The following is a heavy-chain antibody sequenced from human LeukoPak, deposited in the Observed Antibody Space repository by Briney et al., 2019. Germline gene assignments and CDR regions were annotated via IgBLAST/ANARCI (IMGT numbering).Heavy chain of an antibody. D-gene: IGHD2-21*01. Sequence: GGSLRLSCVGSGFTFRSHAMSWFRQAPEKGLEFVSGIYENGGTTYYADSVKGRFSISRDNSKNTLYLQMDSLRGEDTAVYYCAKDFRIGYSAHFDYWGQGALVTVSS. V-gene: IGHV3-23*01. CDR3: AKDFRIGYSAHFDY. CDR2: IYENGGTT. CDR1: GFTFRSHA. J-gene: IGHJ4*02.